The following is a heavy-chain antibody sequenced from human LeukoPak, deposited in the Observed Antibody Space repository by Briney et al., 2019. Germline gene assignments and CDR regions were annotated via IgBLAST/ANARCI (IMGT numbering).Heavy chain of an antibody. Sequence: SGGSLKLSCAASGFTFSSYWMSWFRQAPGKGLEWVANIKQDGNEEYYVDSVKGRFTISSDNAKNSLYLQMNSLRAEDTAVYYCARTGGSSGWYSPALLKYYFDYWGQGTLVTVSS. D-gene: IGHD6-19*01. CDR1: GFTFSSYW. CDR3: ARTGGSSGWYSPALLKYYFDY. J-gene: IGHJ4*02. CDR2: IKQDGNEE. V-gene: IGHV3-7*01.